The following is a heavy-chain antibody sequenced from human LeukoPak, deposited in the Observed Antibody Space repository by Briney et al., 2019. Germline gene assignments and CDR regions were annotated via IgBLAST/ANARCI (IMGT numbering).Heavy chain of an antibody. CDR3: ARDAPISGYYDSSGPQLDY. CDR2: ICTSGST. D-gene: IGHD3-22*01. CDR1: GGSISSYC. V-gene: IGHV4-4*07. J-gene: IGHJ4*02. Sequence: SETLSLTCSVSGGSISSYCWGWIRQPAGKGLEWIGRICTSGSTKYNPSLKSRVTMSVDTSKNQFSLKLSSVTAADTAVYYCARDAPISGYYDSSGPQLDYWGQGTLVTVSS.